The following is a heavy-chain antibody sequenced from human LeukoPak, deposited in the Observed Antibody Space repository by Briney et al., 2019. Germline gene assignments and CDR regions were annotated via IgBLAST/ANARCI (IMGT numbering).Heavy chain of an antibody. CDR2: ISKNGSNT. Sequence: GGSLRLSCAASGFTFSSYAMHWVRQAPGKGLEWVGVISKNGSNTYYGDSVKGRFTISRDDTNNTLSLQMNGLTTEDTGVYFCVKGRRGSSYVHYFDSWGQGTLVTVSS. D-gene: IGHD5-18*01. J-gene: IGHJ4*02. CDR3: VKGRRGSSYVHYFDS. V-gene: IGHV3-30*04. CDR1: GFTFSSYA.